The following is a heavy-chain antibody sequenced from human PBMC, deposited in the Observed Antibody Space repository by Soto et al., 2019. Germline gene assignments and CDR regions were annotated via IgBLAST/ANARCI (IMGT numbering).Heavy chain of an antibody. J-gene: IGHJ4*02. Sequence: SETLSLTCAVYGGSFSGYYWSWIRQPPGKGLEWIGEINHSGSTNYNPSLKCRVTISVDTSKNQFSLKLRSVTAADTAVYYCARGRISQRLVRPFDYWGQGTLVTVSS. V-gene: IGHV4-34*01. D-gene: IGHD6-13*01. CDR1: GGSFSGYY. CDR3: ARGRISQRLVRPFDY. CDR2: INHSGST.